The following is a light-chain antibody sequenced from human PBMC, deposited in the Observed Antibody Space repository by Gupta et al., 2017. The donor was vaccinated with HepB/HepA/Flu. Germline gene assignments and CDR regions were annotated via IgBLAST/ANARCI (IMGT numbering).Light chain of an antibody. CDR1: QSISSY. Sequence: DNQMTQSPSSLSASVGDRVTITCRASQSISSYLNWYQQKPGKATKLLIYAASSLQSGVPSRFSGSGSGTDFTLTISSLQPEDFATYYCQQSYSTPFTFGHGTKVDIK. CDR2: AAS. CDR3: QQSYSTPFT. V-gene: IGKV1-39*01. J-gene: IGKJ3*01.